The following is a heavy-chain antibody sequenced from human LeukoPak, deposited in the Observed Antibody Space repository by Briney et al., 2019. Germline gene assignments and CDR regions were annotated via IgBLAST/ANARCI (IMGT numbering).Heavy chain of an antibody. CDR1: GFTFSSYG. CDR2: IRYDGSNK. CDR3: ASGSSSRPTPFDY. J-gene: IGHJ4*02. Sequence: GGSLRLSCAASGFTFSSYGMHWVRQAPGKGLEWVAFIRYDGSNKYYADSVKGRFTISRDNSKNTLYLQMNSLRAEDTAVYYCASGSSSRPTPFDYWGQGTLVTVSS. V-gene: IGHV3-30*02. D-gene: IGHD6-13*01.